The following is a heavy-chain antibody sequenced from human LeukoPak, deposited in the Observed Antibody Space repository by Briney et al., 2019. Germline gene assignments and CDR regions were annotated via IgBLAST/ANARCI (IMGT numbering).Heavy chain of an antibody. CDR3: ARIRFLEWLLLDYYYMDV. J-gene: IGHJ6*03. D-gene: IGHD3-3*01. CDR1: GFTFSSYW. Sequence: PGGSLRLSCAASGFTFSSYWMHWVRQAPGKGLVWVSRINTDGSSTSYADSVKGRFTISRDNAKNTLYLQMNSLRAEDTAVYYCARIRFLEWLLLDYYYMDVWGKGTTVTVSS. CDR2: INTDGSST. V-gene: IGHV3-74*01.